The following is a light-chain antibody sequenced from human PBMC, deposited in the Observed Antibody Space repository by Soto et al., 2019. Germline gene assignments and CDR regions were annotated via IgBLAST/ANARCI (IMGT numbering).Light chain of an antibody. Sequence: DIQMTQSPPILSASVGDRVTMTCRASQSISSRLAWYQQKPGRAPKLLIYKASTLDTAVPSRFSGSGSGKEFTLTISSLQHDYVATYYCQQNNTYSSFGPGTKVDMK. CDR1: QSISSR. J-gene: IGKJ3*01. CDR2: KAS. CDR3: QQNNTYSS. V-gene: IGKV1-5*03.